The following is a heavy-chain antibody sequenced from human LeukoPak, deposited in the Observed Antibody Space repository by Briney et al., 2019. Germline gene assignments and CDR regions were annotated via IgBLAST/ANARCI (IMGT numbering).Heavy chain of an antibody. CDR3: ARGSVDYYGSGSYFDY. CDR1: GGTFSSYA. Sequence: SVKVSCKASGGTFSSYAISWVRQAPGQGLEWMGGIIPIFGTANYAQKFQGRVTITADESTSTAYMELSSLRSEDTAVYYCARGSVDYYGSGSYFDYWGQGTLVTVSS. V-gene: IGHV1-69*13. CDR2: IIPIFGTA. D-gene: IGHD3-10*01. J-gene: IGHJ4*02.